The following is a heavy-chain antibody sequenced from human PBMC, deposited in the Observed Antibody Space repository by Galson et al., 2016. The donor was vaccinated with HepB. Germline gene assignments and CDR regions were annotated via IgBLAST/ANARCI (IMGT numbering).Heavy chain of an antibody. CDR2: ISHSGTT. D-gene: IGHD1-1*01. V-gene: IGHV4-59*12. CDR3: ARDWKY. J-gene: IGHJ4*02. Sequence: ETLSLTCVVSGGSIRPYFWSWVRQSSGKGLEWIGYISHSGTTSYNPSLKTRVTMSIDPSNNQFSLRLTSMTAADTALYYCARDWKYWGRGIQVAVSS. CDR1: GGSIRPYF.